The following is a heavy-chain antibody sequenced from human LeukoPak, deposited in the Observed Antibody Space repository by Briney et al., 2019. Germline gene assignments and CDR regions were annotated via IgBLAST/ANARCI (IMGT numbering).Heavy chain of an antibody. J-gene: IGHJ4*02. CDR3: AIINHPDGRVY. Sequence: GESLKISCQGFGYPFTTSWIGWVRQLPGKGLEWTAIIYAGNSDAKHGPSFQGQVTISTDRSISTAYLHWSSLKASDTAIYYCAIINHPDGRVYWGQGTLVTVSS. CDR2: IYAGNSDA. CDR1: GYPFTTSW. D-gene: IGHD1-14*01. V-gene: IGHV5-51*01.